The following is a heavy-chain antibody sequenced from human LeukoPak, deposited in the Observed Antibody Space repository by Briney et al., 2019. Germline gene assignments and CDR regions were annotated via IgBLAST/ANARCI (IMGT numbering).Heavy chain of an antibody. CDR1: GGSISSYY. CDR3: ARTASRVVTPYFDY. Sequence: SETLSLTCTVSGGSISSYYWSWIRQPPGKGLEWIGYIYYSGSTNYNPSLKSRVTISVDTSRNQFSLKLSSVTAADTAVYYCARTASRVVTPYFDYWGQGTLVTVSS. D-gene: IGHD4-23*01. V-gene: IGHV4-59*01. J-gene: IGHJ4*02. CDR2: IYYSGST.